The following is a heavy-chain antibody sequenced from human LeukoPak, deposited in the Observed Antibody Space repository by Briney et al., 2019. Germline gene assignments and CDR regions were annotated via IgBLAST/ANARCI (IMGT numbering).Heavy chain of an antibody. V-gene: IGHV3-15*01. CDR2: IKSKTDGGTT. CDR1: GFTFSNAW. J-gene: IGHJ4*02. Sequence: GSLRLSCAASGFTFSNAWMSWVRQAPGKGLEWVGRIKSKTDGGTTDYAAPVKGRFTISRDDSKNTLYLQMNSLKTEDTAVYYCTTEIITMIVVVITTAYFDYWGQGTLVTVSS. D-gene: IGHD3-22*01. CDR3: TTEIITMIVVVITTAYFDY.